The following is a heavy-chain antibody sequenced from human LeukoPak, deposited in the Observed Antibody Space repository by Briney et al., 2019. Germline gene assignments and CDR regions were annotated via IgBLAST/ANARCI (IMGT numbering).Heavy chain of an antibody. D-gene: IGHD6-19*01. CDR1: GFTFSKYW. V-gene: IGHV3-74*01. CDR3: ATKQWLAPPPDS. CDR2: INTDGTVT. Sequence: GGSLRLSCAASGFTFSKYWLLWVRQAPGKGLEGVSRINTDGTVTTYADSVKGRFTVSRDNADNTMFLQMNSVRDEDTAVYYCATKQWLAPPPDSWGQGTPVTVSS. J-gene: IGHJ4*02.